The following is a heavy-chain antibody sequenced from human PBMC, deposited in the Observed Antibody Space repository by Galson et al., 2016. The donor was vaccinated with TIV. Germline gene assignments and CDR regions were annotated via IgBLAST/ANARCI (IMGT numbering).Heavy chain of an antibody. Sequence: SLRLSCAASGFTFSSHAMTWIRQAPGKGLGWVTAISGSGATTHYADSVKGRFTISRDNSKNTLYVQMDSLRDEDTALYYCAKVPSSGFSYYYGWDVWGQGTTVTVS. CDR2: ISGSGATT. CDR1: GFTFSSHA. D-gene: IGHD3-10*01. J-gene: IGHJ6*02. CDR3: AKVPSSGFSYYYGWDV. V-gene: IGHV3-23*01.